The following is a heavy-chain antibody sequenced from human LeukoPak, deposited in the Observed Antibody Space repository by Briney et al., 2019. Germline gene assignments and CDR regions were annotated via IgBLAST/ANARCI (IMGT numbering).Heavy chain of an antibody. Sequence: VASVKVSCKASGYTFTSYAMNWVRQAPGQGLEWTGWINTNTGNPTYAQGFTGRFVFSLDTSVSTAYLQISSLKAEDTAVYYCARVRCGGDCYTHQFDYRGQGTLVAVSS. V-gene: IGHV7-4-1*02. CDR2: INTNTGNP. CDR1: GYTFTSYA. D-gene: IGHD2-21*02. J-gene: IGHJ4*02. CDR3: ARVRCGGDCYTHQFDY.